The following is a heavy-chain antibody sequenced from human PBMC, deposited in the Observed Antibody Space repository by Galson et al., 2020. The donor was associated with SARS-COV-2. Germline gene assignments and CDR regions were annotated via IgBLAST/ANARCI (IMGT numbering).Heavy chain of an antibody. CDR3: AKDANSRRHFRGWIYYYYGMDV. J-gene: IGHJ6*02. D-gene: IGHD6-19*01. CDR2: ISYDGSNK. V-gene: IGHV3-30*18. Sequence: TGGSLRLSCAASGFTFSSYGMHWVRQAPGKGLEWVAVISYDGSNKYYADSVTGRFTISRDNSKNTLYLQMNSLRAEDTAVYYCAKDANSRRHFRGWIYYYYGMDVWGQGTTVTVSS. CDR1: GFTFSSYG.